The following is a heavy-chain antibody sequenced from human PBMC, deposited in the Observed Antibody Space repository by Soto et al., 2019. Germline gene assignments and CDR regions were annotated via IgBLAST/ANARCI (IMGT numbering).Heavy chain of an antibody. D-gene: IGHD6-13*01. Sequence: SETLSLTCTVSGGSISSSSYYWGRIRQPPGKGLEWIGSIYYSGSTYYNPSLKSRVTISVDTSKNQFSLKLSSATAADTAVYYCARKGAAASYAHYYMDVWGRGTAVSVSS. J-gene: IGHJ6*03. V-gene: IGHV4-39*07. CDR2: IYYSGST. CDR1: GGSISSSSYY. CDR3: ARKGAAASYAHYYMDV.